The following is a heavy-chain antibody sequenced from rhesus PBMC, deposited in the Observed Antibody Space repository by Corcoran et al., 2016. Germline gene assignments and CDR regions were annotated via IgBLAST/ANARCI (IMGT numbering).Heavy chain of an antibody. CDR3: AKLLWTGYYHDWYFDL. V-gene: IGHV4-147*01. CDR1: GGSISSYW. CDR2: IDGGSGST. J-gene: IGHJ2*01. D-gene: IGHD3-3*01. Sequence: QVQLQESGPGVVKPSETLSLTCAVSGGSISSYWWGWIRQPPGKGLEWIGQIDGGSGSTSYNPSLKSRVTISSYTSKNQFSLKLSSVTAADTAVYYCAKLLWTGYYHDWYFDLWGPGTPITISS.